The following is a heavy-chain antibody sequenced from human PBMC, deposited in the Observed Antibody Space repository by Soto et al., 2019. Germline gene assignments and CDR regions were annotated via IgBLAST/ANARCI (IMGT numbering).Heavy chain of an antibody. V-gene: IGHV3-30*18. CDR2: ISYDGSNT. Sequence: QVQLVESGGGVDQPGRSLRLSCAASGFTFSSYGMHWVRQAPGKGLEWVAIISYDGSNTYYADSVKGRFTISRDNSKNTLYLQMNSLRAEDTSVYYCAKEGGLSGSYYISSSYYFDYWGQGTLVTVSS. D-gene: IGHD1-26*01. J-gene: IGHJ4*02. CDR1: GFTFSSYG. CDR3: AKEGGLSGSYYISSSYYFDY.